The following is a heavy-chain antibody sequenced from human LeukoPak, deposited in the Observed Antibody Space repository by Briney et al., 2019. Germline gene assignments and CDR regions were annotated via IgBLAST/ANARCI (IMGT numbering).Heavy chain of an antibody. D-gene: IGHD6-13*01. Sequence: GRSLRLSCAASGFTFSSYAMHWVRQAPGKGVEWVAVISYDGSNKYYADSVKGRFTISRDNSKNTLYLQMNSLRAEDTAVYYCARDRAGYSSSWYFSFDYWGQGTLVTVSS. CDR3: ARDRAGYSSSWYFSFDY. CDR1: GFTFSSYA. V-gene: IGHV3-30*04. J-gene: IGHJ4*02. CDR2: ISYDGSNK.